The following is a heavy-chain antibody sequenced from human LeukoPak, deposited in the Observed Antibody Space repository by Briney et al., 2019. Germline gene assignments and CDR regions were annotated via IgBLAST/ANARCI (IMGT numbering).Heavy chain of an antibody. D-gene: IGHD1-14*01. J-gene: IGHJ4*02. V-gene: IGHV4-39*07. CDR2: ISYAGST. CDR3: ARVAAGLKYGADY. Sequence: SGPALVKPSETLSLTCTVSGTSISSTGSYWAWIRQPPGKGLDWIGTISYAGSTNYNPSLNTRVTISTDTSNNQFSLRLSSVTDADTAVYYCARVAAGLKYGADYWGQGTLGTVSS. CDR1: GTSISSTGSY.